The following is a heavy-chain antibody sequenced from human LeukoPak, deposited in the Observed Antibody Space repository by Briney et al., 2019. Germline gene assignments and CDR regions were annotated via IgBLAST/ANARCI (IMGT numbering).Heavy chain of an antibody. CDR3: AGRIFDI. CDR2: IKEDGSEK. J-gene: IGHJ3*02. CDR1: GFTFRNYW. Sequence: GGSLRLSCAASGFTFRNYWMAWVRQAPGKGLEWVANIKEDGSEKYYLDSVQGRFTISRDNAKSALYLQMNSLRAEDTAVYYCAGRIFDIWGQGTVVTVSS. V-gene: IGHV3-7*01.